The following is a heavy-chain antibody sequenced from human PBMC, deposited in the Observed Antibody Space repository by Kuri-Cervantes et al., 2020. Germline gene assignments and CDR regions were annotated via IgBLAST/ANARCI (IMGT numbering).Heavy chain of an antibody. CDR3: ARWPLAPKWYQFDY. Sequence: GGSLRLSCAASGFTFSSYSMNWVRQAPGKGLEWVSSISSSSSYIYYADSVKGRFTISRDNAKNSLYLQMNSLRAEDTAVYYCARWPLAPKWYQFDYWGQGTLVTVSS. V-gene: IGHV3-21*01. CDR2: ISSSSSYI. J-gene: IGHJ4*02. CDR1: GFTFSSYS. D-gene: IGHD2-2*01.